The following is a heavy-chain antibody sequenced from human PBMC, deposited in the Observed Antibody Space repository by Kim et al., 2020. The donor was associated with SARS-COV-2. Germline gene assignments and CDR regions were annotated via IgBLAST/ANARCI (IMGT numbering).Heavy chain of an antibody. CDR3: ASLVPAAIPVRNYYYYGMDV. D-gene: IGHD2-2*02. CDR1: GYTFTSYA. Sequence: ASVKVSCKASGYTFTSYAMNWVRQAPGQGLEWMGWINTNTGNPTYAQGFTGRFVFSLDTSVSTAYLQISSLKAEDTAVYYCASLVPAAIPVRNYYYYGMDVWGQGTTVTVSS. CDR2: INTNTGNP. J-gene: IGHJ6*02. V-gene: IGHV7-4-1*02.